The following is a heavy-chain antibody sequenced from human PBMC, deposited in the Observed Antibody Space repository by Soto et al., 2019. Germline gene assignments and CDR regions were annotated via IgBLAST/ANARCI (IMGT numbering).Heavy chain of an antibody. CDR2: IVVGSGNT. J-gene: IGHJ5*02. V-gene: IGHV1-58*02. CDR3: AADRATPPYLPAHNWFDP. Sequence: QMELVQSGPEVKKPGTSVKVSCKASGFTFTSSSIQWVRQARGQRLEWIGWIVVGSGNTNYAQKFQERVTITRDMSTSTAYVELSSLRSEDTAVYYCAADRATPPYLPAHNWFDPWGQGTLVTVSS. D-gene: IGHD3-16*01. CDR1: GFTFTSSS.